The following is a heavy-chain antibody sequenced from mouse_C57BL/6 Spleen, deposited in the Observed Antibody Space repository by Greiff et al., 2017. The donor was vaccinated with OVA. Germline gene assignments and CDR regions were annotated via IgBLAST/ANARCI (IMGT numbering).Heavy chain of an antibody. CDR3: ARNYGYWYLDV. CDR2: IDPSDSET. V-gene: IGHV1-52*01. CDR1: GYTFTSYW. D-gene: IGHD1-1*01. Sequence: QVQLKQPGAELVRPGSSVKLSCKASGYTFTSYWMHWVKQRPIQGLEWIGNIDPSDSETHYNQKFKDKATLTVDKSSSTAYMQLSSLTSEDSAVYYCARNYGYWYLDVWGTGTTVTVSS. J-gene: IGHJ1*03.